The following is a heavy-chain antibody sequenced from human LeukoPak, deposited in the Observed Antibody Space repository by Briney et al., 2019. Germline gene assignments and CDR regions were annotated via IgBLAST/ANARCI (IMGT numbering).Heavy chain of an antibody. V-gene: IGHV4-59*01. D-gene: IGHD3-10*01. CDR3: AREQPYYGSGDDAFDI. Sequence: SETLSLTCTVSGGSISSYYWSWIRQPPGKGLEWIGYIYYSGSTNYNPSLKSRVTISVDTSKNQFSLKLSSVTAADTAVYYCAREQPYYGSGDDAFDIWGQGTMVTVSS. CDR1: GGSISSYY. CDR2: IYYSGST. J-gene: IGHJ3*02.